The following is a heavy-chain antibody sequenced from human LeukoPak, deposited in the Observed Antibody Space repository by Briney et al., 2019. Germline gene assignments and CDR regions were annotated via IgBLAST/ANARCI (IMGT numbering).Heavy chain of an antibody. CDR2: IYHSGST. CDR1: GGSIXXXDYY. V-gene: IGHV4-30-4*01. CDR3: AREERYYDFWSGFGPPGHMDV. Sequence: SQTXXLTCTVSGGSIXXXDYYXGXIXXPXGXXXXWXXXIYHSGSTYYNPSLKSRVTISVDRSKNQFSLKLSSVTAADTAVYYCAREERYYDFWSGFGPPGHMDVWGKGTTVTVSS. J-gene: IGHJ6*03. D-gene: IGHD3-3*01.